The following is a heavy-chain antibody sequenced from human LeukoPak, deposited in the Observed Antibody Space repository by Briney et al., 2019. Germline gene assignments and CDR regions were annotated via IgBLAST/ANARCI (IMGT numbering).Heavy chain of an antibody. Sequence: GGSLRLSCAASGFTVSSNYMSWVRQAPGKGLEWVSVIYSGGSTYYADSVKGRFTISRDNSKNTLYLQMNSLRAEDTAMYYCARSMRRGSYDSWGQGALVTVSS. V-gene: IGHV3-53*01. CDR2: IYSGGST. CDR1: GFTVSSNY. CDR3: ARSMRRGSYDS. J-gene: IGHJ4*02. D-gene: IGHD1-26*01.